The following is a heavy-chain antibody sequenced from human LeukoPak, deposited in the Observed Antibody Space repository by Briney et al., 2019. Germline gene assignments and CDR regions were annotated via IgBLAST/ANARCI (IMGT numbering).Heavy chain of an antibody. D-gene: IGHD6-19*01. CDR1: GFTLRSYE. J-gene: IGHJ4*02. CDR2: IGYGGADS. V-gene: IGHV3-23*01. CDR3: TRNSGWYDIS. Sequence: GGSLRLSCTVSGFTLRSYEMTWFRQSPGNWLRWVSSIGYGGADSHYADSVTGRFTISRDNSKNTLYLQLSSLRADDTDVYYCTRNSGWYDISWGQGTMVTVSS.